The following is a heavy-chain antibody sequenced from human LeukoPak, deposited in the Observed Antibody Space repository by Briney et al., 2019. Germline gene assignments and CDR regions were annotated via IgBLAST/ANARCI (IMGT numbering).Heavy chain of an antibody. D-gene: IGHD4-17*01. Sequence: PGGSLRLSCATSGFTLTTYAMTWVRQAPGKGLEWVSGITASGPTTYYADSVKGRFTFSRDNSKNTLYLHMNSLRAEDTAVYYCAKDADDYVSYFDYWGQGTLVTVSS. CDR1: GFTLTTYA. CDR2: ITASGPTT. V-gene: IGHV3-23*01. CDR3: AKDADDYVSYFDY. J-gene: IGHJ4*02.